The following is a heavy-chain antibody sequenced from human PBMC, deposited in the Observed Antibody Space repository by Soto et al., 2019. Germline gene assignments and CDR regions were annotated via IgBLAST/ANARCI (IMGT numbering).Heavy chain of an antibody. Sequence: PGGSLRLSCAASGFSFVNYAMSWVRQSPGKGLEWVSTITGSGISTYYADSVKGRFTISRDNSKNTLYLQMNSLRAEDTAVYYCANADCSSTSCSGFYGMDVWGQGTTVTVSS. D-gene: IGHD2-2*01. CDR3: ANADCSSTSCSGFYGMDV. J-gene: IGHJ6*02. CDR2: ITGSGIST. V-gene: IGHV3-23*01. CDR1: GFSFVNYA.